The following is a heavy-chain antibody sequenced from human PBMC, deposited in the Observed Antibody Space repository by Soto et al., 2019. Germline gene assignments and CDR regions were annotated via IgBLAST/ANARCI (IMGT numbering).Heavy chain of an antibody. CDR1: GFTFSSYS. V-gene: IGHV3-21*01. CDR3: ARAHGDPNFDY. CDR2: ISSSSSYI. D-gene: IGHD4-17*01. J-gene: IGHJ4*02. Sequence: EVQLVESGGGLVKPGGSLRLSCAASGFTFSSYSMNWVRQAPGKGLEWVSSISSSSSYIYYADSVKGRFTISRDNAKNSRSLQMNSLRAEDTAVYYCARAHGDPNFDYWGQGTLVTVSS.